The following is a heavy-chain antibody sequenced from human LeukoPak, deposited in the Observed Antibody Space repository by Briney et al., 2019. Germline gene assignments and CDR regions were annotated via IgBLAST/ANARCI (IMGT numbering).Heavy chain of an antibody. V-gene: IGHV3-48*04. J-gene: IGHJ5*02. Sequence: GGSLRLSCAASGFTFSSYSMNWVRQAPGQGLEWVSYISSSSSTIYYADSVKGRFTISRDNAKNSLYLQMNSLRAEDTAVYYCAREPHYSGYGGFDPWGQGTLVTVSS. CDR1: GFTFSSYS. D-gene: IGHD5-12*01. CDR2: ISSSSSTI. CDR3: AREPHYSGYGGFDP.